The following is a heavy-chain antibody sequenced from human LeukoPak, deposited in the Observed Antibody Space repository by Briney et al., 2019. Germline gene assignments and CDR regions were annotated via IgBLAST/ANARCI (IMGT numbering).Heavy chain of an antibody. Sequence: GGSLRLSCAASGFTFSSYSMNWVRQAPGKGLEWVSYISSSSSTIYYADSVKGRFTISRDNAKNSLYLQMNSLRAEDTAVYYCAGLLEWLLSLPFGPWGQGTLVTVSS. CDR1: GFTFSSYS. D-gene: IGHD3-3*01. CDR3: AGLLEWLLSLPFGP. CDR2: ISSSSSTI. V-gene: IGHV3-48*01. J-gene: IGHJ5*02.